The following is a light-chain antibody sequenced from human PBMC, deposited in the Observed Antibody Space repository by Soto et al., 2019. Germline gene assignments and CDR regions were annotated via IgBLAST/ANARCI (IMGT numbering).Light chain of an antibody. V-gene: IGKV1-5*01. CDR1: QSISSW. Sequence: DIQMTQSPATVSATVGDRVTITCRASQSISSWLAWYQQKPGKAPKLLIYDASSLESGVPSRFSGSGSGTEFTLTISSLLPDDFATYYCQQYNSYSLTFGGGAKVDI. J-gene: IGKJ4*01. CDR2: DAS. CDR3: QQYNSYSLT.